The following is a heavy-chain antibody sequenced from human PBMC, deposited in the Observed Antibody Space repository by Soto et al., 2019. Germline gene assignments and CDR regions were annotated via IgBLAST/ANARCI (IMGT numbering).Heavy chain of an antibody. CDR3: AREVLGSSSSRDYYYYYGMDV. D-gene: IGHD6-6*01. Sequence: QVQLVQSGAEVKKPESSVKVSCKASGGTFSSYAISWVRQAPGQGLEWMGGIIPIFGTANYAQKFQGRVTITADESTSTAYMELSSLRSEDTAVYYCAREVLGSSSSRDYYYYYGMDVWGQGTTVTVSS. CDR1: GGTFSSYA. J-gene: IGHJ6*02. CDR2: IIPIFGTA. V-gene: IGHV1-69*12.